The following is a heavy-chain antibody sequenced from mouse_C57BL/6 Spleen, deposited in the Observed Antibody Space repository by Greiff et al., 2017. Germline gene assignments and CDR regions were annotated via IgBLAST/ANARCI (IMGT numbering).Heavy chain of an antibody. V-gene: IGHV1-53*01. CDR2: INPSNGGT. D-gene: IGHD1-1*01. J-gene: IGHJ3*01. CDR3: ARRGYGSSSFAY. CDR1: GYTFTSYW. Sequence: QVQLQQSGTELVKPGASVKLSCKASGYTFTSYWMHWVKQRPGQGLEWIGNINPSNGGTNYNEKFKSKATLTVDKSSSTAYMQPSSLTSEDSAVYYFARRGYGSSSFAYWGQGTLVTVSA.